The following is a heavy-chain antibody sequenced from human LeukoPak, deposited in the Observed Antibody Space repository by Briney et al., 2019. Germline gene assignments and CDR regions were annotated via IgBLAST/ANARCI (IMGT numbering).Heavy chain of an antibody. CDR2: ISYDGSNK. CDR3: ARTGRSYYFDY. Sequence: GSLRLSCAASGFTFSSYAMHWVRQAPGKGLEWVAVISYDGSNKYYADSVKGRFTISRDNSKNTLYLQMNSLRAEDTAVYYCARTGRSYYFDYWGQGTLVTVSS. D-gene: IGHD6-6*01. CDR1: GFTFSSYA. J-gene: IGHJ4*02. V-gene: IGHV3-30-3*01.